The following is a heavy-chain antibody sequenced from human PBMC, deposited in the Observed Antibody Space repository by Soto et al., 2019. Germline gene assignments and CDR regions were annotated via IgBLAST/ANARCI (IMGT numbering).Heavy chain of an antibody. V-gene: IGHV4-59*01. D-gene: IGHD3-22*01. Sequence: TSETLSLTCTVSGGFIWGWIRQSPDKGLEWIGYIYNSGRYNYNPSLESRLTISIDTSKNQFSLRLASVTAADTAVYYCARAPLGIIVAPDFWGQGTLVTVSS. CDR3: ARAPLGIIVAPDF. J-gene: IGHJ4*02. CDR2: IYNSGRY. CDR1: GGFI.